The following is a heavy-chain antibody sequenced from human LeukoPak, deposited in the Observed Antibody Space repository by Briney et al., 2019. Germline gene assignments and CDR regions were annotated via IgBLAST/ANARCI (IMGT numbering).Heavy chain of an antibody. J-gene: IGHJ6*02. V-gene: IGHV3-23*01. D-gene: IGHD3-10*01. CDR2: ISGSGGSA. CDR1: GFAFSRYA. Sequence: GGSLRLSCAASGFAFSRYAMSWVRQAPGKGLEWVSGISGSGGSAYYAASVKGRFTISRDNSKKTLYLQMNSLRAEDTAVYYCVKVQYVYFGSGSYDMDVWGQGTTVTVSS. CDR3: VKVQYVYFGSGSYDMDV.